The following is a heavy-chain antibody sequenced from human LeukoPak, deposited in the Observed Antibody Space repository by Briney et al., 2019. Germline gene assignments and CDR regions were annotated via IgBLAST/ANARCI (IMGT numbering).Heavy chain of an antibody. CDR2: IGFAGET. CDR3: ARGVKAAAGLWYFDL. Sequence: GGSLRLSCAASGFTFSRYDIHWVRQATGKGLEWVSAIGFAGETYYPGSVKGRFTVSRESAKTSLYLQMNSLRAGDTAVYYCARGVKAAAGLWYFDLWGRGTLVTVSS. J-gene: IGHJ2*01. CDR1: GFTFSRYD. V-gene: IGHV3-13*01. D-gene: IGHD6-13*01.